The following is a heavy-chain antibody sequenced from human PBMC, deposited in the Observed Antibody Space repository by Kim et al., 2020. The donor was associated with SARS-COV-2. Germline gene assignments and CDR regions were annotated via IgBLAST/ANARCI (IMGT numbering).Heavy chain of an antibody. CDR3: ARWIRSLSSSSPNKDAFEI. CDR1: GFTFSSYS. V-gene: IGHV3-21*01. J-gene: IGHJ3*02. Sequence: GGSLRLSCAASGFTFSSYSMNWVRQAPGKGLEWVSSISSSSSYIYYADSVKGRFTISRDNAKNSLYLQMNSLRAEDTAVYYCARWIRSLSSSSPNKDAFEIWGQGTMVSVSS. D-gene: IGHD6-6*01. CDR2: ISSSSSYI.